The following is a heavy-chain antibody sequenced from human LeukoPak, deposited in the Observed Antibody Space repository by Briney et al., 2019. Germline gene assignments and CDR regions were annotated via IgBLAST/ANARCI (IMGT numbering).Heavy chain of an antibody. D-gene: IGHD6-19*01. CDR2: INGDGGST. Sequence: GGSLRLSCEASGFTLSSYWMHWVRQAPGKGLVWVSRINGDGGSTTYADSVKGRFTISRDNAKNTLYLQMNSLRAEDTAVYYCAREGGYSSGWIDAFDIWGQGTMVTVSS. V-gene: IGHV3-74*01. CDR3: AREGGYSSGWIDAFDI. J-gene: IGHJ3*02. CDR1: GFTLSSYW.